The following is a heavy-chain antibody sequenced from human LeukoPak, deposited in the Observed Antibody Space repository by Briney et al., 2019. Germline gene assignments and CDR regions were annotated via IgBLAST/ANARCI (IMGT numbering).Heavy chain of an antibody. CDR1: GYTFTGYY. D-gene: IGHD5-18*01. V-gene: IGHV1-2*02. CDR2: INPNSDGT. Sequence: ASVKVSCKASGYTFTGYYMHWVRQAPGQGLEWMGWINPNSDGTNYAQKFQVRVTMTRDTSISTAYMELSRLRSDDTAVYYCARTDTAMVYIGMDVWGQGTTVTVSS. CDR3: ARTDTAMVYIGMDV. J-gene: IGHJ6*02.